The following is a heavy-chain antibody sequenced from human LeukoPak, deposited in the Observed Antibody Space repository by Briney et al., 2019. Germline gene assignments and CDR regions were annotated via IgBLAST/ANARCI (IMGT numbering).Heavy chain of an antibody. CDR3: ARSYYYDSRALDY. Sequence: SETLSLTCTVSGGSISSYYWTWIRQPPGKGLEYIGYIYYSGSTKYNPSLKSRVTISVDTSKNQFSLKLSSVTAADTAVYYCARSYYYDSRALDYWGQGTLVTVSS. CDR2: IYYSGST. D-gene: IGHD3-22*01. V-gene: IGHV4-59*01. CDR1: GGSISSYY. J-gene: IGHJ4*02.